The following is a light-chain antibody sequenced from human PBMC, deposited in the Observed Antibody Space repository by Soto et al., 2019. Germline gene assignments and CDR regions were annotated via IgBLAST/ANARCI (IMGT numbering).Light chain of an antibody. J-gene: IGKJ4*01. CDR2: AAS. CDR1: QAISNY. V-gene: IGKV1-17*01. Sequence: DIQMTQSPSSLSASVVDRVTITCRASQAISNYLNWYQQKPGKAPKLLIYAASTLQSGVPSRFSGSGSGTDFTLTISSLQPEDFATYYCQQLNSYLLTFGGGTKVDIK. CDR3: QQLNSYLLT.